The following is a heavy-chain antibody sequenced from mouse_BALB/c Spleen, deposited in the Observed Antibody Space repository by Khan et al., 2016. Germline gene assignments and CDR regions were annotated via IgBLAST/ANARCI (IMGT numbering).Heavy chain of an antibody. D-gene: IGHD4-1*01. V-gene: IGHV3-2*02. CDR3: EEELGWFAY. CDR2: ISYSGST. J-gene: IGHJ3*01. CDR1: GYSITSDYA. Sequence: EVQLQESGPGLVKPSQSLSLTCTVTGYSITSDYAWNWIRQFPGNKLEWMGSISYSGSTSYNPSLKSRISITRDTSKNQFFQRWNSVTTEETGTYYSEEELGWFAYWGQGTLVTVSA.